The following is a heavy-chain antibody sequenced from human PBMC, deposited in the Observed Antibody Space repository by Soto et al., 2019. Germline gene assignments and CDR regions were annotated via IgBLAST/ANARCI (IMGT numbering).Heavy chain of an antibody. V-gene: IGHV4-59*01. J-gene: IGHJ4*02. CDR2: IYYSGSS. CDR3: ARGVGDASSCYYFDY. CDR1: GGSISSYC. Sequence: SETLSLTCTVSGGSISSYCWSWIRQPPGKGLEWVGYIYYSGSSNYNPSLKSRVTISVDTSKNQFSLKLSSVTAADTAVYYCARGVGDASSCYYFDYWGQGTLVTVSS. D-gene: IGHD3-22*01.